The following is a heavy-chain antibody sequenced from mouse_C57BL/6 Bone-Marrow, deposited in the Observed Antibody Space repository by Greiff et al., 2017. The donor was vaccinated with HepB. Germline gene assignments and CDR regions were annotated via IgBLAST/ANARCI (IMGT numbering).Heavy chain of an antibody. CDR3: NHYYAMDY. CDR1: GYTFTDYE. CDR2: IDPETGGT. J-gene: IGHJ4*01. Sequence: SGAELVRPGASVTLSCKASGYTFTDYEMHWVKQTPVHGLEWIGAIDPETGGTAYNQKFKGKAILTADKSSSTAYMELRSLTSEDSAVYYCNHYYAMDYWGQGTSVTVSS. V-gene: IGHV1-15*01.